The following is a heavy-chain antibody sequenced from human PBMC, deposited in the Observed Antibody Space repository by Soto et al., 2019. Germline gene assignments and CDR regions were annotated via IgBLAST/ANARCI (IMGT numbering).Heavy chain of an antibody. Sequence: LRLSCAASGFSFSHYAMHLVRQPPGKGLEWVALISYDGDNQYFTDSVRGRFTISRDNSKTTVYLEMNSLRLDDTATYYCVSPHSDSSNAFDLWGQGTLVTVSS. CDR1: GFSFSHYA. CDR2: ISYDGDNQ. J-gene: IGHJ5*02. V-gene: IGHV3-30-3*01. CDR3: VSPHSDSSNAFDL. D-gene: IGHD3-22*01.